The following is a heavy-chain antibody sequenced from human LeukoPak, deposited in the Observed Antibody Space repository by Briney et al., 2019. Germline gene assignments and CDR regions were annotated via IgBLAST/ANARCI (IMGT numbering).Heavy chain of an antibody. CDR2: IYYSGST. CDR3: AGQLDWLFY. CDR1: GGSISSSSYY. Sequence: SETLSLTCTVSGGSISSSSYYWGWLRQPPGKGLEWIGSIYYSGSTNYNPSLKSRVTISVDTSKNQFSLKLSSVTAADTAVYYCAGQLDWLFYWGQGTLVTVSS. V-gene: IGHV4-39*01. D-gene: IGHD3-9*01. J-gene: IGHJ4*02.